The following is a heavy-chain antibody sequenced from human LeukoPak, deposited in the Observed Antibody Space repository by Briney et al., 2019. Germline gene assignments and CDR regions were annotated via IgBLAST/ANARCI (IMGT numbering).Heavy chain of an antibody. J-gene: IGHJ5*02. V-gene: IGHV4-39*01. D-gene: IGHD2-2*01. CDR3: ATYIVVVPAASIRFVP. CDR1: GGSISSRSYY. Sequence: SETLSLTCTVSGGSISSRSYYWGWIRQPPGKGLEWIGSIYYSGSTYYNPSLKSRVTISVDTSKNQFSLKLSSVTAADTAVYYCATYIVVVPAASIRFVPWGQGTLVTVSS. CDR2: IYYSGST.